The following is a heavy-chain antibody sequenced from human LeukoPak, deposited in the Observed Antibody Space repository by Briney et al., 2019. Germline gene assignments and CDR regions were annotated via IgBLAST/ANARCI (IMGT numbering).Heavy chain of an antibody. V-gene: IGHV3-23*01. J-gene: IGHJ5*02. D-gene: IGHD6-6*01. CDR2: VSGTGGRT. CDR1: GFTVSNNY. Sequence: PGGSLRLSCAASGFTVSNNYMSWVRQAPGKGLEWVSVVSGTGGRTYYADSVKGRFTISRDNSKNTLYLQMNSLRAEDTALYYCVKASSSSPQYNWFDAWGQGTLVTVSS. CDR3: VKASSSSPQYNWFDA.